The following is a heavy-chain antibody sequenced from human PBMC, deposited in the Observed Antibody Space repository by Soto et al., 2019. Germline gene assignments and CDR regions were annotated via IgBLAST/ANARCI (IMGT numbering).Heavy chain of an antibody. Sequence: PSETLSLTCTVSGGSISSYYWSWIRQPPGKGLEWIGYIYYSGSTNYNPSLKSRVTISVDTSKNQFSLKLNSVTAADTAVFYCARGGHYYDSSAPGYFDYWGQGIPVTVSS. CDR3: ARGGHYYDSSAPGYFDY. D-gene: IGHD3-22*01. CDR2: IYYSGST. V-gene: IGHV4-59*01. CDR1: GGSISSYY. J-gene: IGHJ4*02.